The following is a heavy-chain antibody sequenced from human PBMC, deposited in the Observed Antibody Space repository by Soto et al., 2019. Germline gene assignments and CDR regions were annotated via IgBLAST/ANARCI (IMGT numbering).Heavy chain of an antibody. CDR3: ARDLRGSWNFDY. V-gene: IGHV3-21*01. CDR1: GFTFSSYS. D-gene: IGHD6-13*01. Sequence: GGSLRLSCAASGFTFSSYSMNWVRQAPGKGLEWVSSISSSSSYIYYADSVKGRFTISRDNAKNSLYLQMNSLRAEDTAVYYCARDLRGSWNFDYWGQGTLVTVSS. J-gene: IGHJ4*02. CDR2: ISSSSSYI.